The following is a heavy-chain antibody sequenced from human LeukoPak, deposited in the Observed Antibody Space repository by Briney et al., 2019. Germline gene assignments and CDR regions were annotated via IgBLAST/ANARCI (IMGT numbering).Heavy chain of an antibody. CDR1: GGTFSSYA. D-gene: IGHD4-23*01. CDR2: IIPIFGIA. CDR3: ARAYGGIREYFDY. J-gene: IGHJ4*02. V-gene: IGHV1-69*04. Sequence: SVKVSCKASGGTFSSYAISWVRQAPGQGLEWMGRIIPIFGIANYAQKFQGRVTITADKSTSTAYMELSSLRSEDTAVYYCARAYGGIREYFDYWGQGTLVTVSS.